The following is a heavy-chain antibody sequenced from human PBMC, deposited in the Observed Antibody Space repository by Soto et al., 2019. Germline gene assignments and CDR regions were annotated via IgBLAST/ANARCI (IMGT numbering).Heavy chain of an antibody. Sequence: ASVKVSCKASGYTFTGHYIHWVRQAPEQGPEWMGEIGPESGATRYAQKFQGRVTMTRDMSITTVYMELNNPSPDDTAVYYCGRGRSGQIVVFYWGQGTPVTVYS. J-gene: IGHJ4*02. CDR3: GRGRSGQIVVFY. CDR2: IGPESGAT. D-gene: IGHD1-26*01. CDR1: GYTFTGHY. V-gene: IGHV1-2*02.